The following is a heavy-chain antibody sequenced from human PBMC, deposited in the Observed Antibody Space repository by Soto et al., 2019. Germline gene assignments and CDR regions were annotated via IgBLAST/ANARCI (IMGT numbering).Heavy chain of an antibody. CDR1: GFTFSDYA. D-gene: IGHD3-16*01. CDR3: AKDYPYYNSASRDAFDI. Sequence: EVHLLESGGGLVQPGGSVRLSCLASGFTFSDYAMSWVRQAPGKGLEWVSSIRGGGGNTYYPDSVKDRFTITRDNSKNTLFLQMNSLRVEDTAIYYCAKDYPYYNSASRDAFDIWGQGTVVTVSS. V-gene: IGHV3-23*01. J-gene: IGHJ3*02. CDR2: IRGGGGNT.